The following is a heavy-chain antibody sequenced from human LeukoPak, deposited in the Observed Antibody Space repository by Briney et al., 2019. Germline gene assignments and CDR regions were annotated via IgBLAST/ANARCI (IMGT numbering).Heavy chain of an antibody. CDR1: GFTFTNYG. D-gene: IGHD3-3*01. Sequence: ASLKLSCKASGFTFTNYGISWVRQAPGQGLEWMGWISAYSGNTNYAQTVKGRVTMSTDTSTSTAYMELRSLRSDDTAVYYCARAPDDYDFWSGPFDYGGRGTLVTVSS. CDR2: ISAYSGNT. CDR3: ARAPDDYDFWSGPFDY. V-gene: IGHV1-18*01. J-gene: IGHJ4*02.